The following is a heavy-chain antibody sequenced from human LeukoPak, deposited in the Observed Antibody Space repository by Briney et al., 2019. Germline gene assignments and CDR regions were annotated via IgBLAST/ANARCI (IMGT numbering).Heavy chain of an antibody. CDR1: GFTLSGYS. CDR3: STAKFDY. V-gene: IGHV3-69-1*01. Sequence: KPGGSLRLSCAASGFTLSGYSVNWVRQAPGKGLEWVSHITITGTIYYADSVKGRFTVSGDNAKNSLYLQMNSLRAEDTAVYYCSTAKFDYWGQGTLVTVSS. J-gene: IGHJ4*02. CDR2: ITITGTI.